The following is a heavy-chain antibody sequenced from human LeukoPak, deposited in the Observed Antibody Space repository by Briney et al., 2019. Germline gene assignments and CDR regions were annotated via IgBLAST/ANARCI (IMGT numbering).Heavy chain of an antibody. V-gene: IGHV1-2*02. D-gene: IGHD6-19*01. Sequence: GASVKVSCKASGYTFTGYFMHWVRQAPGQGLEWMAWIYPNSGGTNYAQKFQGTVTMTSDTSISTAYMELSSLRSDDTAVYFCARGSARDSSGFFEYWGQGSLVTASS. CDR3: ARGSARDSSGFFEY. CDR1: GYTFTGYF. J-gene: IGHJ4*02. CDR2: IYPNSGGT.